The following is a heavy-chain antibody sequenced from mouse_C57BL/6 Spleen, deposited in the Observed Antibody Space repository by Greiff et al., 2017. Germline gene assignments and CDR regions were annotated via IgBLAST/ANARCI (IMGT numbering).Heavy chain of an antibody. D-gene: IGHD2-2*01. J-gene: IGHJ4*01. CDR2: IYPGNSDT. Sequence: DVQLQESGTVLARPGASVKMSCKTSGYTFTSYWMHWVKQRPGQGLEWIGAIYPGNSDTSYNQKFKGKAKLTAVTSASTAYMELSSLTNEDSAVYYCTREGYDYAMDYWGQGTSVTVSS. V-gene: IGHV1-5*01. CDR3: TREGYDYAMDY. CDR1: GYTFTSYW.